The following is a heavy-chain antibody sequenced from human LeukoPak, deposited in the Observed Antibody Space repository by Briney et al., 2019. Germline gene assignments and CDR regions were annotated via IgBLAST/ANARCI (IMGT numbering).Heavy chain of an antibody. CDR2: IYPGDSDT. CDR1: GYSFTSYW. CDR3: ATTTEPYYFDY. Sequence: GESLQISCKGSGYSFTSYWIGWVRPMPGKGLEWMGIIYPGDSDTRYSPSFQGQVTISADKSISTAYLQWSSLKASDTAMYYCATTTEPYYFDYWGQGTLVTVSS. V-gene: IGHV5-51*01. D-gene: IGHD4-17*01. J-gene: IGHJ4*02.